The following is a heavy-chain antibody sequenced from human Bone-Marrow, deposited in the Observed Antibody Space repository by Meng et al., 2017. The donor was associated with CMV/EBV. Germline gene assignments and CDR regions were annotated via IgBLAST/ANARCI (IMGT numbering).Heavy chain of an antibody. CDR3: ARHTGLYGMDV. Sequence: GSLRLACKGSGYGFTNFWIGWVRQMPGKGLEWMGIIYPGDSDTRFSPSFQGQVTISADKSINTAYLQWSSLKASDTAMYYCARHTGLYGMDVWGQGTTVTVSS. V-gene: IGHV5-51*01. J-gene: IGHJ6*02. CDR2: IYPGDSDT. CDR1: GYGFTNFW.